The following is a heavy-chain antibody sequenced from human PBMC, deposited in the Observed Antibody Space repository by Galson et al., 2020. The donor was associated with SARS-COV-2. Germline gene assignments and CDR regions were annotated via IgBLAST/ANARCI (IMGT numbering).Heavy chain of an antibody. Sequence: QLGESLKISCAASGFTFSSYWMSWVRQAPGKGLEWVANIKQDGSEKYYVDSVKGRSTISRDNAKNSLYLQMNSLRAEDTAVYYCASSSDSSGYYYQFDYWGQGTLVTVSS. D-gene: IGHD3-22*01. CDR3: ASSSDSSGYYYQFDY. CDR1: GFTFSSYW. V-gene: IGHV3-7*01. J-gene: IGHJ4*02. CDR2: IKQDGSEK.